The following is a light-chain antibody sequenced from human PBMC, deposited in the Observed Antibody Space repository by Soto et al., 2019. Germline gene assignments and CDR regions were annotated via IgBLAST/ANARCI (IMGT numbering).Light chain of an antibody. Sequence: DIQMTQSPSTLSASVGARVTITCRASQGISSWLAWYQQKPGKAPKLLIYKASSLESGVPSRFSGSGSGTEFTLTISSLQPDDFATYYCQQYNSSPWTFGRGTKVEIK. V-gene: IGKV1-5*03. CDR1: QGISSW. CDR3: QQYNSSPWT. J-gene: IGKJ1*01. CDR2: KAS.